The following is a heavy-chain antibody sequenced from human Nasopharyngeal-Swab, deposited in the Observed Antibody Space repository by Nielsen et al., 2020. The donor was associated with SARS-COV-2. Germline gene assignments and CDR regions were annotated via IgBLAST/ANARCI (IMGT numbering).Heavy chain of an antibody. J-gene: IGHJ6*04. CDR1: GYTFTGYY. CDR2: INPNSGGT. Sequence: ASVKVSCKASGYTFTGYYMHWVRQAPGQGLEWMGWINPNSGGTNYAQKFQGRVTMTRDTSISTAYMELSRLRSDDTAVYYCARDPYDSSGYPYYYGMDVWGKGTTVTVSS. V-gene: IGHV1-2*02. D-gene: IGHD3-22*01. CDR3: ARDPYDSSGYPYYYGMDV.